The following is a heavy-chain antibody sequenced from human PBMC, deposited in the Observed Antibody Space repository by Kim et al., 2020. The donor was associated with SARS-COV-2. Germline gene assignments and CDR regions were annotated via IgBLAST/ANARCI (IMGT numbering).Heavy chain of an antibody. CDR1: GGSISSGGYY. Sequence: SETLSLTCTVSGGSISSGGYYWSWIRQHPGKGLEWIGYIYYSGSTYYNPSLKSRVTISVDTSKNQFSLKLSSVTAADTAVYYCARGVLRDYGGNVRNNWFDPMGPGNPGHRLL. CDR3: ARGVLRDYGGNVRNNWFDP. CDR2: IYYSGST. D-gene: IGHD4-17*01. J-gene: IGHJ5*02. V-gene: IGHV4-31*03.